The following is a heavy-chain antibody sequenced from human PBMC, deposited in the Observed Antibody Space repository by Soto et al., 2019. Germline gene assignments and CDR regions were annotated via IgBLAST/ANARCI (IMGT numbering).Heavy chain of an antibody. CDR2: IYPGDSDT. Sequence: GESLKSSGKGSGYSFTSYCIGWVLQMPGKGLEWMGIIYPGDSDTRYSPSFQGQVTISADKSISTAYLQWSSLKASDTAMYYCASQVGATDAFDIWGQGTMVTVSS. D-gene: IGHD1-26*01. CDR1: GYSFTSYC. CDR3: ASQVGATDAFDI. J-gene: IGHJ3*02. V-gene: IGHV5-51*01.